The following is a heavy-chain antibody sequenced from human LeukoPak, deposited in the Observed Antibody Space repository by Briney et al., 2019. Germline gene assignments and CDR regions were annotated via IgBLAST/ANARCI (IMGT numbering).Heavy chain of an antibody. Sequence: PGGSLRLSCAASGCTFSSYWMSWVRQAPGKGLEWVANIKQDGSEKHYVDSVKGRLTISRDNAKNLLYLQMNSLRVEDTAVYYCAGGPGFLIDCWGQGTLVTVSS. CDR2: IKQDGSEK. J-gene: IGHJ4*02. CDR3: AGGPGFLIDC. D-gene: IGHD3-3*01. CDR1: GCTFSSYW. V-gene: IGHV3-7*01.